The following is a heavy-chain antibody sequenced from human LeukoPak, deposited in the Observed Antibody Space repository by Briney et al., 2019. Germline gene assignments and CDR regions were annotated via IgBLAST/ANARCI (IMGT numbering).Heavy chain of an antibody. D-gene: IGHD1-26*01. CDR2: IYYSGST. J-gene: IGHJ4*02. V-gene: IGHV4-59*08. CDR3: ARLASGSYGPLTPFDY. CDR1: GGSISSSY. Sequence: PSETLSLTCTVAGGSISSSYWSWVRQPPGKGLEWIGDIYYSGSTNYNPSLKSRVTISVDTSKNQFSLRLSSVTAADTAVYYSARLASGSYGPLTPFDYWGQGTLVTVSS.